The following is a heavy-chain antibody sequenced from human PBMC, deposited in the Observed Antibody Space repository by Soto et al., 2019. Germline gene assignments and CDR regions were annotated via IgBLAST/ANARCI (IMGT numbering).Heavy chain of an antibody. CDR1: GFTFSSYA. CDR3: AKDYDDYGDYAAY. Sequence: EVQLLESGGGLVQPGGSLRLSCAASGFTFSSYAMSWVRQAPGKGLEWVSAISGSGGSTYYADSVKGRFTISRDNSKNTLYLQMNSLRAEDTALYYCAKDYDDYGDYAAYWGQGTLVTVSS. V-gene: IGHV3-23*01. J-gene: IGHJ4*02. D-gene: IGHD4-17*01. CDR2: ISGSGGST.